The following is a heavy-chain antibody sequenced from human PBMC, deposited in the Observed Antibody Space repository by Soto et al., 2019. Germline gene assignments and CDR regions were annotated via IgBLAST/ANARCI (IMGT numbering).Heavy chain of an antibody. V-gene: IGHV3-23*01. CDR1: GFTFSSYA. CDR2: ISGSGGST. Sequence: EVQLLESGGGLVQPGGSLRLSCAASGFTFSSYAMSWVRQGRGKGLEWVSAISGSGGSTYYADSVKGRFTISRDNSKNTLYLQMNSLRAEDTAVYYCAKEVGYSSGWSEFDYWGQGTLVTVSS. J-gene: IGHJ4*02. D-gene: IGHD6-19*01. CDR3: AKEVGYSSGWSEFDY.